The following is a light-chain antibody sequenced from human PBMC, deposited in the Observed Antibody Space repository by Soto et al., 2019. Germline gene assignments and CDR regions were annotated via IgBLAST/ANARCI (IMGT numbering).Light chain of an antibody. Sequence: EIVLTQSPATLSLSPGDRATLSCTASQSVRSDYFAWYQQKPGQAPRVSIFGVSTRATAIPDRFSGSGSGTDFTLTISRLEPEDFALYYCQQYGNSRLKCCRVTKVDIK. CDR3: QQYGNSRLK. J-gene: IGKJ4*02. CDR2: GVS. CDR1: QSVRSDY. V-gene: IGKV3-20*01.